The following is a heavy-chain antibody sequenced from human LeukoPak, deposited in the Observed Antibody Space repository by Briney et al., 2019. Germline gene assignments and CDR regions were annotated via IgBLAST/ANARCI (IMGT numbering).Heavy chain of an antibody. CDR1: GYSIRSGYY. V-gene: IGHV4-38-2*01. J-gene: IGHJ3*02. CDR3: ARSITMFGAVWDAFDI. Sequence: SETLSLTCAVSGYSIRSGYYWGWIRQPPGKGLEWIGSIYHSGSTYYNPSLKSRVTISVDTSKNQFSLKLSSVTAADTAVYYCARSITMFGAVWDAFDIWGQGTMVTVSS. CDR2: IYHSGST. D-gene: IGHD3-3*01.